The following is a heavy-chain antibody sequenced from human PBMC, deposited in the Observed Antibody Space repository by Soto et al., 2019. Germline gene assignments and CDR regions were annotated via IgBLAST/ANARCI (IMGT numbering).Heavy chain of an antibody. Sequence: EVQLVESGGGLVKPGGSLRLSCAVSGFAFSSYSVNWVRQAPGKGLEWISSISSSGDTYYTDSLKGRLAISRDNAKNSLFLQMTSLRVEDTAVYYCARGADYTNSNCDFWGQGTLVTVDS. CDR2: ISSSGDT. J-gene: IGHJ4*02. V-gene: IGHV3-21*01. CDR3: ARGADYTNSNCDF. D-gene: IGHD4-4*01. CDR1: GFAFSSYS.